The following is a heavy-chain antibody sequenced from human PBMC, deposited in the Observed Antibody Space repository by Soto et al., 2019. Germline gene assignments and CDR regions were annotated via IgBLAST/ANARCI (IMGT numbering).Heavy chain of an antibody. CDR1: GGPISGSGYS. D-gene: IGHD1-1*01. Sequence: SETLSLTCAVSGGPISGSGYSWSWIRQSPGKGLEWIAYIYYNGKTYYNPSLKSRPTISIEPSDNQFSLKLTSVTAADTAIYFCASGHDANKVRYWGQGTLVT. V-gene: IGHV4-31*11. J-gene: IGHJ4*02. CDR2: IYYNGKT. CDR3: ASGHDANKVRY.